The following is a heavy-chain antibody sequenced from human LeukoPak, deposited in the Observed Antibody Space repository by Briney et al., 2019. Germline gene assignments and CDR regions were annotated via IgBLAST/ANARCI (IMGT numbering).Heavy chain of an antibody. D-gene: IGHD6-13*01. Sequence: GGSLRLSCAASGFTFSSYGMHWVRQAPGKGLEWVAVISYDGINKYYADSVKGRFTISRDNYKNTLYLQMNSLSAEDTAVYYCAKDRSLRQQMELGLFHYWGQGTLVTVSS. CDR1: GFTFSSYG. CDR3: AKDRSLRQQMELGLFHY. CDR2: ISYDGINK. V-gene: IGHV3-30*18. J-gene: IGHJ4*02.